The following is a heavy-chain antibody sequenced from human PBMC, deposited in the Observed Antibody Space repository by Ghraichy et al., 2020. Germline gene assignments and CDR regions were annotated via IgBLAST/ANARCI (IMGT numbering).Heavy chain of an antibody. J-gene: IGHJ5*02. Sequence: GGSLRLSCAASGFTFSSYAMSWVRQAPGKGLEWVSTIGSSGGSTYHADSVKGRFTVSRDNSKNTLFLQMSSLRAEDTAVYYCAKSWGYCSGGACPPYNWSDPWGQGTLVTVSS. CDR1: GFTFSSYA. V-gene: IGHV3-23*01. CDR2: IGSSGGST. CDR3: AKSWGYCSGGACPPYNWSDP. D-gene: IGHD2-15*01.